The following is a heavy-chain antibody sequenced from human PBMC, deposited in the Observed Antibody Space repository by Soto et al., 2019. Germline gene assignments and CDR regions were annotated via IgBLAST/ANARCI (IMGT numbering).Heavy chain of an antibody. CDR2: ISSSSSTI. J-gene: IGHJ6*02. D-gene: IGHD2-2*01. V-gene: IGHV3-48*01. Sequence: ESGGGLVQPGGSLRLSCAASGFTFSSYSMNWVRQAPGKGLEWVSYISSSSSTIYYADSVKGRFTISRDNAKNSLYLQMNSLRAEDTAVYYCARVDVIRVPLYYYYGMDVWGQGTTVTVSS. CDR3: ARVDVIRVPLYYYYGMDV. CDR1: GFTFSSYS.